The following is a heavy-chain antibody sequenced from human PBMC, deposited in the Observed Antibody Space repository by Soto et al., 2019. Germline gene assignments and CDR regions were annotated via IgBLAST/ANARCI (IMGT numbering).Heavy chain of an antibody. D-gene: IGHD3-16*02. CDR3: SRSTYGEGYPHFFAD. Sequence: QVQLQESGPGLVMPSQTLSRTCAVSGGSIDDINSYWTWIRQSPGRSPEWIGYIHNTGNTFYSPSLKRRLAISIDRSKSQFSLKLSAVTAADTAFYYCSRSTYGEGYPHFFADWGQGTLVTVSS. CDR2: IHNTGNT. CDR1: GGSIDDINSY. V-gene: IGHV4-30-4*01. J-gene: IGHJ4*02.